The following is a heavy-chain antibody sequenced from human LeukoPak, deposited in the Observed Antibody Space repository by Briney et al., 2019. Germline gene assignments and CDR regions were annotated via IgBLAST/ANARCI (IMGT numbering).Heavy chain of an antibody. CDR3: ASLYDSSGYYSDY. V-gene: IGHV1-2*02. CDR2: INPNSGGT. D-gene: IGHD3-22*01. J-gene: IGHJ4*02. Sequence: ASVKVSCKASGYTFTGYYMHWVRQAPGQGLEWMGWINPNSGGTNYAQKFQGRVTMTRDTSISTAYMELSRLRSDDTAVYYCASLYDSSGYYSDYWGQGTLVTVSS. CDR1: GYTFTGYY.